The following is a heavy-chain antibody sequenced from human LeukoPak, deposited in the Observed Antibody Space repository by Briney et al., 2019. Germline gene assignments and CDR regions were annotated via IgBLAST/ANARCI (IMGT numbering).Heavy chain of an antibody. V-gene: IGHV3-23*01. CDR2: ISGSGGST. D-gene: IGHD3-10*01. CDR3: ARDSLSNSYSQYIFGY. CDR1: GFTFSSYA. J-gene: IGHJ4*02. Sequence: GGSLRLSCAASGFTFSSYAMSWVRQAPGKGLERVSAISGSGGSTYYADSVKGRFTISRDNSKNTLYLQMNSLRAEDTAVYYCARDSLSNSYSQYIFGYWGQGTLVTVSS.